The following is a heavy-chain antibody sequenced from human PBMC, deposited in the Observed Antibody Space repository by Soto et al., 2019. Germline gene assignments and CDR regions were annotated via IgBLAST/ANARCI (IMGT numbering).Heavy chain of an antibody. CDR1: GFTFSTSA. Sequence: EVQLLESGGGLVQPGGSLRLSGAASGFTFSTSAMTWVRQAPGKGLVWVSRINSDGSSTSYADSVKGRFTISRDNAKNTLYLQMNSLRAEDTAVYYCARGDRGYSGYDPLDVWGKGTTVTVSS. CDR2: INSDGSST. J-gene: IGHJ6*04. CDR3: ARGDRGYSGYDPLDV. D-gene: IGHD5-12*01. V-gene: IGHV3-74*02.